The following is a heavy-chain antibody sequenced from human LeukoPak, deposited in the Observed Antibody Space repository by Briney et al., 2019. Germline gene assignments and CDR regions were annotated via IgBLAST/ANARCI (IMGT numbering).Heavy chain of an antibody. CDR2: IKQDGSEK. Sequence: GSLRLSCAASGFTFSSYWMSWVRQAPGKGLEWVANIKQDGSEKYYVDSVKGRFTISRDNAKNSLYLQMNSLRAEDTAVYYCARRKKWELLSYYFDYWGQGTLVTVSS. CDR1: GFTFSSYW. V-gene: IGHV3-7*01. J-gene: IGHJ4*02. D-gene: IGHD1-26*01. CDR3: ARRKKWELLSYYFDY.